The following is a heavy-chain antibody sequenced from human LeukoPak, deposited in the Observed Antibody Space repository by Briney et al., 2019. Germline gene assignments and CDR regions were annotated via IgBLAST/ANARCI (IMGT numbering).Heavy chain of an antibody. D-gene: IGHD6-13*01. CDR1: GYSISSGYY. J-gene: IGHJ4*02. Sequence: SETLSLTCAVSGYSISSGYYWGWIRQPPGKGLEWIGSIYHSGSTYYNPSLKSRVTISVDTSKNQFSLKLSSVTAADTAVYYCARSSAADSFDYWGQGTLVTVSS. V-gene: IGHV4-38-2*01. CDR2: IYHSGST. CDR3: ARSSAADSFDY.